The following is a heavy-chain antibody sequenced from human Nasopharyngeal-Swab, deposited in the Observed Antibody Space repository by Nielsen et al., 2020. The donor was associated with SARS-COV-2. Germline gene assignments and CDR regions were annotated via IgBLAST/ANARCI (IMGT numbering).Heavy chain of an antibody. CDR2: IVVGSGNT. J-gene: IGHJ6*02. D-gene: IGHD2-15*01. CDR1: GFTFTSSA. V-gene: IGHV1-58*01. CDR3: AAEGYCSGGSCYSILYYYYGMDV. Sequence: SVKVSCKASGFTFTSSAVQWVRQARGQRLEWIGWIVVGSGNTNYAQKFQERVTITRDVSTSTAYMELSSLRSEDTAVYYCAAEGYCSGGSCYSILYYYYGMDVWGQGTTVTVSS.